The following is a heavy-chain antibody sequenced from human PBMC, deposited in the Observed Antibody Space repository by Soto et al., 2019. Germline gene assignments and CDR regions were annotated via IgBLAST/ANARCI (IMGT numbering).Heavy chain of an antibody. V-gene: IGHV6-1*01. Sequence: SQTLSLTCAISGDSVSSNSAAWNWIRQSPSRGLEWLGRTYYRSKWYNDYAVSVKSRITINPDTSKNQFSLQLNSVTPEDTAVYYYAREYCSSTSCYVLEGRLIYYYYYGMDVWGQGTTVTVSS. CDR2: TYYRSKWYN. CDR1: GDSVSSNSAA. CDR3: AREYCSSTSCYVLEGRLIYYYYYGMDV. D-gene: IGHD2-2*01. J-gene: IGHJ6*02.